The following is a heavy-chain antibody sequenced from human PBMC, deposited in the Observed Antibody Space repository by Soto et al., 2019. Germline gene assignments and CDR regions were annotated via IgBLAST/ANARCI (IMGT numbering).Heavy chain of an antibody. D-gene: IGHD3-10*01. CDR3: ARHITMDPLLVY. CDR1: GFTVSSNY. Sequence: EVQLVESGGVLIQPGGSLRLSCAASGFTVSSNYMSWVRQAPGKGLEWVSVIYSGGSTYYADSVKGRFTISRDNSKNTLYLQMNSLRAEDTAVYYCARHITMDPLLVYWGQGTLVTVSS. V-gene: IGHV3-53*01. CDR2: IYSGGST. J-gene: IGHJ4*02.